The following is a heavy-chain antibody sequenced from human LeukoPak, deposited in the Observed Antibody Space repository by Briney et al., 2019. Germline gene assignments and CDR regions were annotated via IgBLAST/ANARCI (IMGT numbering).Heavy chain of an antibody. CDR1: GFTFDDYA. Sequence: PGGSLRLSCAASGFTFDDYAMHWVRQAPGKGLEWVSLIGGDGGSTYYADSVKGRFTISRDNSKNSLYLQMNSLRTEDTALYYCAKDSSPYYYYYYMDVWGKGTTVTVSS. D-gene: IGHD6-13*01. J-gene: IGHJ6*03. CDR2: IGGDGGST. CDR3: AKDSSPYYYYYYMDV. V-gene: IGHV3-43*02.